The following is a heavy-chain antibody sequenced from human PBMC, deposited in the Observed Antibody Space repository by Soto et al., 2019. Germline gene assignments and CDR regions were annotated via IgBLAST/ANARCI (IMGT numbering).Heavy chain of an antibody. Sequence: PGGSLRLSCAASGSTFSSYGMHWVRQAPGKGLEWVAVISYDGSNKYYADSVKGRFTISRDNSKNTLYLQMNSLRDDDTAVYYCARGRGYCGGTNCYLDYWGQGALVTVSS. CDR2: ISYDGSNK. CDR1: GSTFSSYG. J-gene: IGHJ4*02. V-gene: IGHV3-30*03. CDR3: ARGRGYCGGTNCYLDY. D-gene: IGHD2-21*01.